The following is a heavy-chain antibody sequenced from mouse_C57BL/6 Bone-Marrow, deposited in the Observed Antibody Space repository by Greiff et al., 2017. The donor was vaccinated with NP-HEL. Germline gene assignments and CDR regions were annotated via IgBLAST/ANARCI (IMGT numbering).Heavy chain of an antibody. Sequence: VQLQQSGAELVKPGASVKISCKASGYTFTGYYIHWVKQRPGQGLEWIGKIGPGSGSTYYNEKFKGKATLTADKSSSTAYMQLSSLTSEDSAVYFCAIDYYGSTHYYAIDYWGQGASVTVSS. J-gene: IGHJ4*01. CDR1: GYTFTGYY. V-gene: IGHV1-77*01. CDR3: AIDYYGSTHYYAIDY. D-gene: IGHD1-1*01. CDR2: IGPGSGST.